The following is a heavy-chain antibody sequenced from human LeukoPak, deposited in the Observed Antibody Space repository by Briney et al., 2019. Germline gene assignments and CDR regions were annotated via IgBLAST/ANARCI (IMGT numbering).Heavy chain of an antibody. CDR1: GGTFSSYA. CDR3: ARLGWVQLERRYFDY. D-gene: IGHD1-1*01. V-gene: IGHV1-69*04. CDR2: IIPILGIA. J-gene: IGHJ4*02. Sequence: SVKVSCKASGGTFSSYAISWVRQAPGHGLEWMGRIIPILGIANYAQKFQGRVTITADKSTSTAYMELSSLRSEDTAVYYCARLGWVQLERRYFDYWGQGTLVTVSS.